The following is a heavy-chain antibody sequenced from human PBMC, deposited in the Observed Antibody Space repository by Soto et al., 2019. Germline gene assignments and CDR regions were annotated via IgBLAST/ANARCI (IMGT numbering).Heavy chain of an antibody. V-gene: IGHV1-18*01. D-gene: IGHD2-15*01. CDR1: GYTFTSYG. J-gene: IGHJ6*02. CDR2: ISAYNGNT. Sequence: ASVKVSCKASGYTFTSYGISWVRQAPGQGLEWMGWISAYNGNTNYAQKLQGRVTMTTDTSTSTAYMELRSLRSDDTAVYYCARDGDIVVVVASTSTARNYYYGMDVWG. CDR3: ARDGDIVVVVASTSTARNYYYGMDV.